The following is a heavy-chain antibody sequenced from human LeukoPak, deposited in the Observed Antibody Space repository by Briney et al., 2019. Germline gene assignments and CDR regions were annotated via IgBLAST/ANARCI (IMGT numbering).Heavy chain of an antibody. CDR2: INPSGGST. D-gene: IGHD1-26*01. Sequence: ASMKVSCKASGYTFTSYYMHWVRQAPGQGLEWMGIINPSGGSTSYAQKFQGRVTMTRDTSTSTVYMELSSLRSEDTAVYYCARYGGSYVLAFDIWGQGTMVTVSS. J-gene: IGHJ3*02. V-gene: IGHV1-46*01. CDR3: ARYGGSYVLAFDI. CDR1: GYTFTSYY.